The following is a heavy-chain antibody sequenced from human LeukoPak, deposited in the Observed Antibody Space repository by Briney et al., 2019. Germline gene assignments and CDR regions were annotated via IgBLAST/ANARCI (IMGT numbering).Heavy chain of an antibody. CDR3: AKGAGDTNWFDP. CDR2: TYYRSKWFN. D-gene: IGHD2-21*01. V-gene: IGHV6-1*01. J-gene: IGHJ5*02. Sequence: SQTLSLTCTISGDSVSSNTADWNWIRQSPSRGLEWLGRTYYRSKWFNHYALSVKSRIIINPDTSKNQFSLHLSSVTPEDTAVYYCAKGAGDTNWFDPWGQGTLVTVSS. CDR1: GDSVSSNTAD.